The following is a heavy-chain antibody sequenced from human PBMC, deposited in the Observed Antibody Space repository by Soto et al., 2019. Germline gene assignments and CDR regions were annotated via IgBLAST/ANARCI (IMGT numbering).Heavy chain of an antibody. CDR2: MNPNSGNT. Sequence: QVQLVQSGAEVKKPGASVKVSCKASGYTFTSYDINWVRQATGKGLEWMGWMNPNSGNTGYAQKFQGRVTMTRNTSISTAYMELSSLRSEDTAVYYCARGKYCSSTSCYNGYNWFDPWGQGTLVTVSS. CDR1: GYTFTSYD. D-gene: IGHD2-2*01. CDR3: ARGKYCSSTSCYNGYNWFDP. V-gene: IGHV1-8*01. J-gene: IGHJ5*02.